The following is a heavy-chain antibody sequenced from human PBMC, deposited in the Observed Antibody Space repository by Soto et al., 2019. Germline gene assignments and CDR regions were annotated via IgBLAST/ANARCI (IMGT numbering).Heavy chain of an antibody. CDR1: GFTFSGSA. Sequence: VQLLESGGALVQPGGSLRLSCAASGFTFSGSAMTWVRQAPGKWLEYVSSITSSGSEAFHAYSVKGRFTMSRDNSKNMVYLQMNRLRGEDTGVYYCAKEGHNRGWYWDVWGQGALVTVSS. D-gene: IGHD6-19*01. V-gene: IGHV3-23*01. CDR3: AKEGHNRGWYWDV. J-gene: IGHJ6*02. CDR2: ITSSGSEA.